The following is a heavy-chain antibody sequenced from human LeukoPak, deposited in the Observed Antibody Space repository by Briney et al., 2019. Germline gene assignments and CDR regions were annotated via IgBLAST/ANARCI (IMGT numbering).Heavy chain of an antibody. J-gene: IGHJ4*02. Sequence: SETLSLTCTVSGGSISSYYWSWIRQPPGKGLEWIGYIYYSGSTYYNPSLKSRVTISVDTSKNQFSLKLSSVTAADTAVYYCARAKDSSGYYSLYYFDNWGQGTLVTVSS. CDR1: GGSISSYY. CDR3: ARAKDSSGYYSLYYFDN. D-gene: IGHD3-22*01. CDR2: IYYSGST. V-gene: IGHV4-59*12.